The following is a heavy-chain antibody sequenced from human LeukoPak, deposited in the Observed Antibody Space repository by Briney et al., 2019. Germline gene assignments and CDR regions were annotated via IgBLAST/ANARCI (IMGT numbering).Heavy chain of an antibody. Sequence: AGGSLRLSCAASGFTFSSYSMNWVRQAPGKGLEWVSSISSSSSYIYYADSVKGRFTISRDNSKNTLYLQMNSLRAEDTAVYYCAKDLPNLRFGYWGQGTLVTVSS. CDR2: ISSSSSYI. J-gene: IGHJ4*02. V-gene: IGHV3-21*04. D-gene: IGHD3-3*01. CDR3: AKDLPNLRFGY. CDR1: GFTFSSYS.